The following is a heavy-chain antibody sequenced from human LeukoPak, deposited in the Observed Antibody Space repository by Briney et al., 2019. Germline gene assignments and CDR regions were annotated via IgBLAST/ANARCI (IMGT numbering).Heavy chain of an antibody. CDR2: VSATGGRT. V-gene: IGHV3-23*01. CDR3: AKSPSNNFYYFDY. Sequence: QAGGSLRLSCAASGFAFSSYAINWVRQAPGKGLEWVSTVSATGGRTYYADSVKGRLTISRDNSKNTLYLQMNSLRAEDTAVYYCAKSPSNNFYYFDYWGQGILVTASS. CDR1: GFAFSSYA. D-gene: IGHD2/OR15-2a*01. J-gene: IGHJ4*02.